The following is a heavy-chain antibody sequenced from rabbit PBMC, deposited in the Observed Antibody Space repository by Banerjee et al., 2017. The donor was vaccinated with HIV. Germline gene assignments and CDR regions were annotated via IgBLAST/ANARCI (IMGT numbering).Heavy chain of an antibody. Sequence: QSLEESGGDLVKPGASLTLTCTASGFSFSNGYVMCWVRQAPGKGLEWIACINTISGDTVYATWAKGRFTISTTSSTTVTLQMTSLTAADTASYFCARRGSDWGDDLWGPGTLVTVS. D-gene: IGHD4-1*01. V-gene: IGHV1S40*01. J-gene: IGHJ4*01. CDR2: INTISGDT. CDR3: ARRGSDWGDDL. CDR1: GFSFSNGYV.